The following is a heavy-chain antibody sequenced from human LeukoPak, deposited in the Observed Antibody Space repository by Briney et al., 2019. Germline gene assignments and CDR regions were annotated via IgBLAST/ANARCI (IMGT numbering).Heavy chain of an antibody. Sequence: PGGSLRLSCAASGFTFSDHYMDWVRQAPGEGLEWVGRTRNKANSYTTEYAASVKGRFTISRDDSKNSLYLQMNSLKTEDTAVYYCARPLRYSSGWYDYWGQGTLVTVSS. J-gene: IGHJ4*02. V-gene: IGHV3-72*01. CDR3: ARPLRYSSGWYDY. D-gene: IGHD6-19*01. CDR2: TRNKANSYTT. CDR1: GFTFSDHY.